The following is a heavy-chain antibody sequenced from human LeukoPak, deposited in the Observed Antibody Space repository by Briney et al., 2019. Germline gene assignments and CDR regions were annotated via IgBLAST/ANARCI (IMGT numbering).Heavy chain of an antibody. CDR2: ISGSGDRT. CDR1: GFTFTSYA. CDR3: AKELSSSGYFDY. Sequence: GGSLRLSCAASGFTFTSYAMSWVRQAPGKGLEWVSAISGSGDRTYYTDSVKGRFTISRDNSKNTLYLQMNSLRAEDTAVYYCAKELSSSGYFDYWGQGTLVTVSS. J-gene: IGHJ4*02. D-gene: IGHD3-10*01. V-gene: IGHV3-23*01.